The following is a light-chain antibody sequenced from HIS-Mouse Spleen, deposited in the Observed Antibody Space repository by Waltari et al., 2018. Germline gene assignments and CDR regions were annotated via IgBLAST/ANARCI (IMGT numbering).Light chain of an antibody. J-gene: IGLJ2*01. V-gene: IGLV3-19*01. Sequence: SSELTQDPAVSVALGQTVRITCQGDSLIRYYASWYQQKPGQAPLLVMYGKNNRPSGIPDRFFGYSSGNTASLTITGAQAEDEADYYCNSRDSSGNHVVFGGGTKLTVL. CDR2: GKN. CDR1: SLIRYY. CDR3: NSRDSSGNHVV.